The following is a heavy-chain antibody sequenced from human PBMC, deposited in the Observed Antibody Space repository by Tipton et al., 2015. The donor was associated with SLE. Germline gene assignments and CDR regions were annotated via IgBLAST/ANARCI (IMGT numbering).Heavy chain of an antibody. V-gene: IGHV4-39*07. CDR1: GASISSGTYY. D-gene: IGHD2-2*01. J-gene: IGHJ4*02. CDR3: ARGTAAPSY. CDR2: IFHSGST. Sequence: TLSLTCTVTGASISSGTYYWDWIRQPPGKGLEWIGTIFHSGSTYYNPSLKSRVTISVDTSKNQFSLKLSSVTAADTAVYYCARGTAAPSYWGQGALVTVSS.